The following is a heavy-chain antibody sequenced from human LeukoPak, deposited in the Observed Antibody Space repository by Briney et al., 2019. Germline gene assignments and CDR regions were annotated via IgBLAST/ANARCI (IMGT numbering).Heavy chain of an antibody. CDR3: ASFYDSTGRDY. CDR2: ISSSGSTI. J-gene: IGHJ4*02. D-gene: IGHD3-22*01. V-gene: IGHV3-48*03. CDR1: GFTLGGYE. Sequence: PGGSLRLSCAASGFTLGGYEMNWVPQAPGKGLEWVSYISSSGSTINYADSVKGRFTISRDNAKNSLYLQMSSLRAEDTAVYYCASFYDSTGRDYWGQGTLVTVSS.